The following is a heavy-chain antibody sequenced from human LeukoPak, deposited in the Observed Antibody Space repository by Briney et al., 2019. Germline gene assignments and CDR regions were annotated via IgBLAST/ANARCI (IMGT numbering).Heavy chain of an antibody. CDR1: GFTFTTYG. Sequence: GGSLRLSCSASGFTFTTYGMNWVRQAPGKGLEWVSGIGGSGTRTYYADSVKGRFTISRDNSKNTLYLQMNSLRAEDTALYYCAKDTSYYYGSGSYQFDYWGQGTLVTVSS. CDR3: AKDTSYYYGSGSYQFDY. J-gene: IGHJ4*02. D-gene: IGHD3-10*01. CDR2: IGGSGTRT. V-gene: IGHV3-23*01.